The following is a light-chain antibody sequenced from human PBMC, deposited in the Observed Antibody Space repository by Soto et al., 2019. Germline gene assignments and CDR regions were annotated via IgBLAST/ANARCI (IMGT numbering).Light chain of an antibody. Sequence: DIQMTQSPSSLSASVGDRVTITCRASQSISSYLNWYQQKPGKAPKLLIYAASSLQSGVPSRFSGSGSGTDFTLTISSLQPEDFATYYCQQSYSTLVFGQGTRLXIK. CDR3: QQSYSTLV. J-gene: IGKJ5*01. V-gene: IGKV1-39*01. CDR2: AAS. CDR1: QSISSY.